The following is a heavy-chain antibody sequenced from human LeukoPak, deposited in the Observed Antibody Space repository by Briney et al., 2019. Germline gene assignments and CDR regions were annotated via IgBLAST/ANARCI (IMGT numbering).Heavy chain of an antibody. CDR1: GGSISSYY. CDR3: ARGGYSGYDPPAY. D-gene: IGHD5-12*01. CDR2: IYYSGST. J-gene: IGHJ4*02. Sequence: PSESLSLTCTVSGGSISSYYWSWIRQPPGEGLEWIGYIYYSGSTNYNPSLKSRVTISVDTSKNQFSLKLSSVTAADTAVYYCARGGYSGYDPPAYWGQGTLVTVSS. V-gene: IGHV4-59*01.